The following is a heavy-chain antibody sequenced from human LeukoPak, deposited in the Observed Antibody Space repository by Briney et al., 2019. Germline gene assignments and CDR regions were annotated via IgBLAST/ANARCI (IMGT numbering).Heavy chain of an antibody. CDR3: AKVLVTGTTAHAFDY. CDR1: GFTVSSNY. V-gene: IGHV3-66*01. J-gene: IGHJ4*02. CDR2: IYSGGST. Sequence: PGGSLRLSCAASGFTVSSNYMSWIRQAPGKGLEWVSMIYSGGSTYYADSVKGRFTISRDNSKNTLYLQMNSLRAEDTAVYYCAKVLVTGTTAHAFDYWGQGTLVTVSS. D-gene: IGHD1-20*01.